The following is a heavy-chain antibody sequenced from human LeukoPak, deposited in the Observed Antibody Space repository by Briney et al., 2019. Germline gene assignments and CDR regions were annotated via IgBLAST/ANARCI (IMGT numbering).Heavy chain of an antibody. CDR1: GGSISSYY. D-gene: IGHD5-18*01. J-gene: IGHJ4*02. CDR3: ARDIEDTAMDYYFDY. V-gene: IGHV4-4*07. Sequence: SETLSLTCTVSGGSISSYYWSWLRQPAGKGLEWIGRIYTSGSTNYNPSLKSRVTMSVDTSKNQFSLKLSSVTAADTAVYYCARDIEDTAMDYYFDYWGQGTLVTVSS. CDR2: IYTSGST.